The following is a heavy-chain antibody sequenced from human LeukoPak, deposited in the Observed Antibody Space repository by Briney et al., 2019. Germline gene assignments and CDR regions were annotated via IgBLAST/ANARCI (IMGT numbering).Heavy chain of an antibody. D-gene: IGHD3-22*01. CDR2: MNPNSGNT. Sequence: GESLKISCKGSGYTFTSYDINWVRQATGQGLEWMGWMNPNSGNTGYAQKFQGRVTMTRNTSISTAYMELSSLRSEDTAVYYCARGLPGALYYYDSSASTDYWGQGTLVTVSS. J-gene: IGHJ4*02. V-gene: IGHV1-8*01. CDR3: ARGLPGALYYYDSSASTDY. CDR1: GYTFTSYD.